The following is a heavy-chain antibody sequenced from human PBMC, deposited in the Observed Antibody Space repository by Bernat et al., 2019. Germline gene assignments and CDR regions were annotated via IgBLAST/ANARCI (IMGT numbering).Heavy chain of an antibody. CDR3: ASSSGYYYDSSGYSQYYFDY. CDR1: GGSISSSSYY. V-gene: IGHV4-39*01. CDR2: IYYSGST. D-gene: IGHD3-22*01. J-gene: IGHJ4*02. Sequence: QLQLQESGPGLVKPSETLSLTCTVSGGSISSSSYYWGWIRQPPGKGLEWIGSIYYSGSTYYNPSLKSRVTISVDTSKNQFSLKLSSVTAADTAVYYCASSSGYYYDSSGYSQYYFDYWGQGTLVTVSS.